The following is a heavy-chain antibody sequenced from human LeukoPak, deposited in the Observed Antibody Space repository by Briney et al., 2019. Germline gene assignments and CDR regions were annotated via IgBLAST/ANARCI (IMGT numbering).Heavy chain of an antibody. D-gene: IGHD1-1*01. V-gene: IGHV3-7*01. CDR1: GFTFSSSW. Sequence: AGGSLRLSCVASGFTFSSSWMSWVRQGPGKGPEWVANMNQDGGRQYYVASAKGRCTVSRDNAKTSLFLQMNGQRDEDTAVCYCARDDVAWSDVHWFEPWGQGTLVAVSS. J-gene: IGHJ5*02. CDR2: MNQDGGRQ. CDR3: ARDDVAWSDVHWFEP.